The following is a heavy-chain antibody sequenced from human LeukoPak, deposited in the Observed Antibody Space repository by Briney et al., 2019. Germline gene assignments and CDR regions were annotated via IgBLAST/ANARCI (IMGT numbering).Heavy chain of an antibody. CDR1: GYSFTNYW. CDR3: ARQGTIVAGTLGTTSDY. V-gene: IGHV5-51*01. Sequence: GESLKISCKASGYSFTNYWIGWVRQMPGKGLEWMGIIYPGDSDTKYSPSFQGQVTISADKSINTAYLQWSSLRASDTAMYYCARQGTIVAGTLGTTSDYWGQGTLLTVSS. CDR2: IYPGDSDT. J-gene: IGHJ4*02. D-gene: IGHD5-12*01.